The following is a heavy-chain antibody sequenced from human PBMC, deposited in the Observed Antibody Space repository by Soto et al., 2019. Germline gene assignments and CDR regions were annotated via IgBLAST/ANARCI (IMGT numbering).Heavy chain of an antibody. CDR3: AHSTYYDFWSGYNTWFDP. V-gene: IGHV2-5*01. CDR2: IYWNDDK. Sequence: QITLKESGPTLVKPTQTLTLTCTFSGFSLSTSGVGVGWISQPPGKALEWLALIYWNDDKRYSPSLKSRLTITKDTPKNQVVLTMTNMDPVDTATYYCAHSTYYDFWSGYNTWFDPWGQGTLVTVFS. CDR1: GFSLSTSGVG. D-gene: IGHD3-3*01. J-gene: IGHJ5*02.